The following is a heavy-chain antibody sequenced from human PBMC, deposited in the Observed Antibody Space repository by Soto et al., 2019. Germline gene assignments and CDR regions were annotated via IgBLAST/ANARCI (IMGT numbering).Heavy chain of an antibody. D-gene: IGHD1-26*01. V-gene: IGHV4-31*03. CDR3: ARERSPPYYYGMDV. CDR2: IYYSGST. CDR1: GGSISSGGYY. Sequence: QVQLQESGPGLVKPSQALSLTCTVSGGSISSGGYYWSWIRQHPGKGLEWIGYIYYSGSTYYNPSLKSRVTISVDTSKNQFSLKLSSVTAADTAVYHCARERSPPYYYGMDVWGQGTTVTVSS. J-gene: IGHJ6*02.